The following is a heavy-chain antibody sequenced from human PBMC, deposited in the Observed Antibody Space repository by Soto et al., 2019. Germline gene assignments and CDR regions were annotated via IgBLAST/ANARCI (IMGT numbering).Heavy chain of an antibody. Sequence: PSETLSLTCTVSGGSISSGDYYWSWIRQPPGKGLEWIGYIYYSGSTYYNPSLKSRVTISVDTSKNQFSLKLSSVTAADTAVYYCARGYSLHYYDGSGYYPFDYWGQGTLVTVSS. D-gene: IGHD3-22*01. CDR1: GGSISSGDYY. V-gene: IGHV4-30-4*01. CDR2: IYYSGST. J-gene: IGHJ4*02. CDR3: ARGYSLHYYDGSGYYPFDY.